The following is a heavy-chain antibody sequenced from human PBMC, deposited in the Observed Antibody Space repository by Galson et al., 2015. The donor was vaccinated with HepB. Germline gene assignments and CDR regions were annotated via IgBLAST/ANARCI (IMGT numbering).Heavy chain of an antibody. CDR3: SMGYSYGSQAFEI. CDR1: GDSVSRGNAA. D-gene: IGHD5-18*01. CDR2: TYYRSKWYS. Sequence: CAISGDSVSRGNAAWNWIRQSPSRGLEWLGRTYYRSKWYSDYAESVKGRISVNPDSSSNQFSLQPNSVTPEDTAIYYCSMGYSYGSQAFEIWGQGTMVTVSS. J-gene: IGHJ3*02. V-gene: IGHV6-1*01.